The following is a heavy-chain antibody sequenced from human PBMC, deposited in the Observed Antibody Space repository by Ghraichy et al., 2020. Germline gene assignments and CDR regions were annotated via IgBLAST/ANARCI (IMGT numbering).Heavy chain of an antibody. CDR1: GGSFSGYY. Sequence: SETLSLTCAVYGGSFSGYYWSWIRQPPGKGLEWIGEIYHSGSTNYNPSLKSRVTISVDTSKNQFSLKLSSVTAADTAVYYCARAPSYYYGSGSYYNFDYWGQGTLVTVSS. D-gene: IGHD3-10*01. V-gene: IGHV4-34*01. CDR3: ARAPSYYYGSGSYYNFDY. CDR2: IYHSGST. J-gene: IGHJ4*02.